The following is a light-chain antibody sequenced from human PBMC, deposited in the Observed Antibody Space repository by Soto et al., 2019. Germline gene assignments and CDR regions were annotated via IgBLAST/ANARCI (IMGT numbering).Light chain of an antibody. V-gene: IGKV1-6*01. Sequence: AIKMSQSPSSLSASVGDRVTITCRASQGIRNDLGWYQQKPGKAPKLLIYAASSLQSGVPSRFSGSGSGTDFTLTISSLQPEDFATYYCLQDYNYPWTFGQGTKVEIK. CDR2: AAS. CDR1: QGIRND. CDR3: LQDYNYPWT. J-gene: IGKJ1*01.